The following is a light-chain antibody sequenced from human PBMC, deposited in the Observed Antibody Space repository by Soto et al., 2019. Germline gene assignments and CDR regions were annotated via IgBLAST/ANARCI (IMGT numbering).Light chain of an antibody. Sequence: EIVLTQSPGTLSLSPGERDTLSCRASQSVSSNYLAWYQQKPGLAPRLLIYGASSTATGIPDRFSGSGSGTDFTLTISRLEPEDFALYYCQHYGSSPPVTFAQGTKLEIK. CDR3: QHYGSSPPVT. CDR2: GAS. V-gene: IGKV3-20*01. J-gene: IGKJ2*01. CDR1: QSVSSNY.